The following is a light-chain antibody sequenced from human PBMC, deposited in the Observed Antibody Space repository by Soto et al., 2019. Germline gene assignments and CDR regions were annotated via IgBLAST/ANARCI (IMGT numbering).Light chain of an antibody. V-gene: IGLV1-44*01. CDR2: SHN. CDR1: SSNIGKNT. CDR3: AAWDDSLNGQV. J-gene: IGLJ2*01. Sequence: QSVLSQPPSASGTPGQRVTISCSGSSSNIGKNTVNWYQQLPGTAPKILIYSHNQRPSGVPDRFSGSKSGTSASLAISGLQSEDESDYYCAAWDDSLNGQVFGGGTKLTVL.